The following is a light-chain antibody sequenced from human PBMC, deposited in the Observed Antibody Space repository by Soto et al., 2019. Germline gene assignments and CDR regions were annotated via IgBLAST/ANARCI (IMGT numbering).Light chain of an antibody. J-gene: IGLJ1*01. CDR2: DVS. V-gene: IGLV2-11*01. CDR3: CSYAGSYKDD. Sequence: QSVLTQPLSVSWSPGQSVTISCTGTSSDVGGYNYVSWYQQHPGKAPKLMIYDVSKRPSGVPDRFSGSKSGNTASLTISGLQAEDEADYYCCSYAGSYKDDFRTGTKVTVL. CDR1: SSDVGGYNY.